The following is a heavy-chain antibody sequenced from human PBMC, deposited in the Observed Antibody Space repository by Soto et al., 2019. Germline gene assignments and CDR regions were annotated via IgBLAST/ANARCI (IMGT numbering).Heavy chain of an antibody. CDR1: GGSISSGGYY. CDR3: ARGGDSYYYYGMDV. V-gene: IGHV4-31*03. J-gene: IGHJ6*02. Sequence: KPSETLSLTCTVSGGSISSGGYYWSWIRQHPGKGLEWIGYIYYSGSTYYNPSLKSRVTISVDTSKNQFSPKLSSVTAADTAVYYCARGGDSYYYYGMDVWGQGTTVTVSS. CDR2: IYYSGST. D-gene: IGHD4-17*01.